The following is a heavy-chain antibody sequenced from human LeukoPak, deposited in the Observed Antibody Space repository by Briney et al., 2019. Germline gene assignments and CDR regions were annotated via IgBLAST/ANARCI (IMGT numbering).Heavy chain of an antibody. CDR2: INHSGST. D-gene: IGHD3-10*01. V-gene: IGHV4-34*01. CDR1: GGSFSGYY. Sequence: SETLSLTCAVYGGSFSGYYWSWIRQPPGKGLEWIGEINHSGSTNYNPSLKSRVTISVDTSKNQFSLKLSSVTAADTAVYYCTRQGGAMVRGVIIIRAPDYWGQGTLVTVSS. CDR3: TRQGGAMVRGVIIIRAPDY. J-gene: IGHJ4*02.